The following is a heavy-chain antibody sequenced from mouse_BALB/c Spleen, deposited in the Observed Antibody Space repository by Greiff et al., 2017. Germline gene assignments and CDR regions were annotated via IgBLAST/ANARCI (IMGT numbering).Heavy chain of an antibody. Sequence: EVKLMESGGGLVKPGGSLKLSCAASGFTFSSYAMSWVRQTPEKRLEWVASISSGGSTYYPDSVKGRFTISRDNARNILYLQMSSLRSEDTAMYYCAREEIYYDYGRFAYWGQGTLVTVSA. CDR1: GFTFSSYA. V-gene: IGHV5-6-5*01. CDR2: ISSGGST. J-gene: IGHJ3*01. D-gene: IGHD2-4*01. CDR3: AREEIYYDYGRFAY.